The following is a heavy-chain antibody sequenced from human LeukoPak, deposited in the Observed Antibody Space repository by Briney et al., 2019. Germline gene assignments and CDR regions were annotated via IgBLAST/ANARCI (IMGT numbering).Heavy chain of an antibody. Sequence: PGGSLRLSCAASGFTFSSYAMSWVRQAPGKGLEWVSAISGSGGSTYYADSVKGRFTISRDNSKNTLYLQMNSLRAEDTAVYYCAKDRGYWSITIFGVVIHLDYWGQGTLVTVSS. J-gene: IGHJ4*02. CDR3: AKDRGYWSITIFGVVIHLDY. CDR1: GFTFSSYA. CDR2: ISGSGGST. V-gene: IGHV3-23*01. D-gene: IGHD3-3*01.